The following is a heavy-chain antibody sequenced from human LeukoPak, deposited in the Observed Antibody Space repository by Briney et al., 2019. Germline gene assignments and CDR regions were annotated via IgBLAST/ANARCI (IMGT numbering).Heavy chain of an antibody. CDR1: RGSISTYY. J-gene: IGHJ4*02. Sequence: SETLSLTCTISRGSISTYYWSWIRQTPGTTLEWIGNIHYTGRTRYNPSLESRVTMSLDTPKNEFSLRLTSMTAAVSAVYYCARGRPDPQNSDYWDYWGQGILVTVSS. CDR3: ARGRPDPQNSDYWDY. CDR2: IHYTGRT. V-gene: IGHV4-59*13. D-gene: IGHD3-22*01.